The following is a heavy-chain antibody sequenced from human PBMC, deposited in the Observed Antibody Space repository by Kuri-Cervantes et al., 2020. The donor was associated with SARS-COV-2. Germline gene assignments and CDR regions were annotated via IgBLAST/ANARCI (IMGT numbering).Heavy chain of an antibody. CDR1: GFTFSGYA. J-gene: IGHJ3*02. Sequence: GESLRLSWAASGFTFSGYAMSWVRQAPGKGLEWVSAISGSGGSTYYADSVKGRFTISRDNSKNTLYLQMNSLRAEDTAVYYCAFSPNFVVVSPYAFDIWGQGTMVTVSS. CDR2: ISGSGGST. CDR3: AFSPNFVVVSPYAFDI. V-gene: IGHV3-23*01. D-gene: IGHD2-2*01.